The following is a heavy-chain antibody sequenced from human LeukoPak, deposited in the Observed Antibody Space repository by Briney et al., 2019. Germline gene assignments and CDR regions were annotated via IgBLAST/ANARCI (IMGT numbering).Heavy chain of an antibody. V-gene: IGHV3-30*02. CDR2: IRYDGSNK. J-gene: IGHJ4*02. CDR1: GFTFSSYG. D-gene: IGHD3-22*01. Sequence: GGSLRLSCAASGFTFSSYGMHWVRQAPGKGLEWVTFIRYDGSNKYYTDSVKGRFTISRDNSKNTLYLQMNSLRAEDTAVYYCARDLSSYYDNSGFDYWGQGTLVTVSS. CDR3: ARDLSSYYDNSGFDY.